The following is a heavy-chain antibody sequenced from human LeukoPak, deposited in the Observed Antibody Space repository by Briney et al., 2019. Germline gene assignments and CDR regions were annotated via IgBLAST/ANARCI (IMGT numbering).Heavy chain of an antibody. V-gene: IGHV1-18*01. CDR1: GYTFTSYG. Sequence: ASVKVSCKASGYTFTSYGISWVRQAPGQGLEWMGWISAYNGNTNYAQKLQGRVTMSTDTSTSTGYMELRSLRSDDTAVYYCATTTGLYYYDSSGYYSFDYWGQGTLVTVSS. CDR2: ISAYNGNT. D-gene: IGHD3-22*01. CDR3: ATTTGLYYYDSSGYYSFDY. J-gene: IGHJ4*02.